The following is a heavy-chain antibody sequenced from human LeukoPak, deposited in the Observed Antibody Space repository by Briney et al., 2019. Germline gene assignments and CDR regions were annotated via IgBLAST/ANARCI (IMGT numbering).Heavy chain of an antibody. CDR1: GGSISSYYW. Sequence: TLSLTCTVSGGSISSYYWSWIRQPPGKALEWLALIYWNDDKRYSPSLKSRLTITKDTSKNQVVLTMTNMDPVDTATYYCAHSGSSSWYAYNWFDPWGQGTLVTVSS. CDR3: AHSGSSSWYAYNWFDP. J-gene: IGHJ5*02. CDR2: IYWNDDK. D-gene: IGHD6-13*01. V-gene: IGHV2-5*01.